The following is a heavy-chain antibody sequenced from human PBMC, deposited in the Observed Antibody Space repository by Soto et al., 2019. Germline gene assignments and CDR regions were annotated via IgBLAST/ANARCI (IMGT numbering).Heavy chain of an antibody. V-gene: IGHV3-53*04. CDR1: GFTVSSNY. Sequence: GGSLRLSCAASGFTVSSNYMSWVRQAPGKGLEWVSVIYSGGSTYYADSVKGRFTISRHNSKNTLYLQMNSLRAEDTAVYYCAASTPIHYSSRYFDYWGQGTLVTVSS. CDR3: AASTPIHYSSRYFDY. D-gene: IGHD6-19*01. J-gene: IGHJ4*02. CDR2: IYSGGST.